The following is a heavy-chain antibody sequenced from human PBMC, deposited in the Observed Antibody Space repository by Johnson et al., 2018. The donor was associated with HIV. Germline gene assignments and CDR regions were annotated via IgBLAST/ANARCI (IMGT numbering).Heavy chain of an antibody. CDR1: GFTFSSNY. J-gene: IGHJ3*02. Sequence: EVQLVESGGGLVQPGGSLRLSCAASGFTFSSNYMSWVRQAPGKGLEWVSRINGDGSGITYADSVKGRFTISRDNAKNTLYLQMNSLRAEDTAVYYCASFWATGAFDIWGQGTMVTVSS. CDR3: ASFWATGAFDI. D-gene: IGHD3-10*01. V-gene: IGHV3-74*02. CDR2: INGDGSGI.